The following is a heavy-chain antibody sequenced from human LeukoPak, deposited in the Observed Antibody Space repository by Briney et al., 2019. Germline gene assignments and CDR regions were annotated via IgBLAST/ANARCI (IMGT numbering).Heavy chain of an antibody. J-gene: IGHJ4*02. CDR1: GYNFTNYW. D-gene: IGHD2-8*01. CDR3: AREGAWSQFYFDY. Sequence: GESLKISCKGSGYNFTNYWIGWVRQMPGKGLEWMEIIYPSDSDTRYSPSFQGQVTISADKSISTAYLQWNSLKASDAAMYYCAREGAWSQFYFDYWGQGTLVAVSS. V-gene: IGHV5-51*01. CDR2: IYPSDSDT.